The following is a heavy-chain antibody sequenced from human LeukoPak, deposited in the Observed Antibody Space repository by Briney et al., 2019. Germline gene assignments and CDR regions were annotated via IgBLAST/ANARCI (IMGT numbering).Heavy chain of an antibody. CDR1: GFTVSSNY. D-gene: IGHD3-22*01. CDR3: ANHYYDSSGYSH. CDR2: IYSGGST. Sequence: GGSLRLSCAASGFTVSSNYMSWVRQAPGKGLEWVSVIYSGGSTYYADSVKGRFTISRDNSKNTLYLQMNSLRAEDTAVYYCANHYYDSSGYSHWGQGTLVTVSS. V-gene: IGHV3-66*01. J-gene: IGHJ4*02.